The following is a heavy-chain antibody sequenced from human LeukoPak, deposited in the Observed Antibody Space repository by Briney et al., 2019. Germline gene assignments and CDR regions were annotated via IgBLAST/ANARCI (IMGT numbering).Heavy chain of an antibody. CDR1: GFSLNSYW. CDR3: TRARDYNSGSYPGF. J-gene: IGHJ4*02. Sequence: GGSLRLSCDASGFSLNSYWMHWVRQAPGKGLVWVSRINHDGTDAIYADSVRGRFTISRDDAKNTLYLQLNRLGAEDTAIYYCTRARDYNSGSYPGFWGRGTLVTVSS. CDR2: INHDGTDA. V-gene: IGHV3-74*01. D-gene: IGHD3-10*01.